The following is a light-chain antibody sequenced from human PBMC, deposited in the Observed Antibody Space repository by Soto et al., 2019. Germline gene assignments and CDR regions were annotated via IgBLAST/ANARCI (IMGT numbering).Light chain of an antibody. CDR1: SSNIGGNS. Sequence: QYVMTQPPSVSAAPGQKVTISCSGSSSNIGGNSVSWYQQLPGTAPKLLIYDDNKRPSGIPDRFSGSKSGTSATLGITGFQTGDEADYYCGSWDSSLNAYVFGTGTKLTVL. V-gene: IGLV1-51*01. J-gene: IGLJ1*01. CDR3: GSWDSSLNAYV. CDR2: DDN.